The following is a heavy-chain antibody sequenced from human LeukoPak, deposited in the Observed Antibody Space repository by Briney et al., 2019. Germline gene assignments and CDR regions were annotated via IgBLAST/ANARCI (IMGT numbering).Heavy chain of an antibody. J-gene: IGHJ4*02. CDR2: IRYDGKNQ. CDR1: GFTFNSYG. Sequence: GGSLRLSCAASGFTFNSYGMHWARQAPGKGLEWVAFIRYDGKNQYYADSVKGRFTISRDNSKNMLYLQMSSLRAEDTAVFYCAKDPSGTGWYVDDWGQGILVTVSS. D-gene: IGHD6-19*01. V-gene: IGHV3-30*02. CDR3: AKDPSGTGWYVDD.